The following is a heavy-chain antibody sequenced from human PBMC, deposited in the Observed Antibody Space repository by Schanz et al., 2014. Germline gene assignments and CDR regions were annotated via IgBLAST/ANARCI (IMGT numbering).Heavy chain of an antibody. CDR3: ARDRGHGDLPGDI. V-gene: IGHV4-31*02. Sequence: GQLAESGGGLVQPGGSLRLSCAVSGFTFSDYYMSWIRQHPGKGLEWIGFISYSGSTYYNPSLKSRVTISVDTSKNQFSLNLSSATAADTAVYYCARDRGHGDLPGDIWGQGTMVTVSS. CDR1: GFTFSDYY. D-gene: IGHD4-17*01. CDR2: ISYSGST. J-gene: IGHJ3*02.